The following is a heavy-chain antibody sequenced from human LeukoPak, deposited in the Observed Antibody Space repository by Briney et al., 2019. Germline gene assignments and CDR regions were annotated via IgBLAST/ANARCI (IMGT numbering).Heavy chain of an antibody. D-gene: IGHD6-13*01. Sequence: GESLKISCKGSGYNFTTFWISWVRPMPRKGLEWMGRIHPDDSYTNYSPSFQGRVTISADKSITTAYLQWSSLKASDTAMYYCARYSSRWYNFDYWGQGTLVTVSS. CDR2: IHPDDSYT. CDR1: GYNFTTFW. CDR3: ARYSSRWYNFDY. V-gene: IGHV5-10-1*04. J-gene: IGHJ4*02.